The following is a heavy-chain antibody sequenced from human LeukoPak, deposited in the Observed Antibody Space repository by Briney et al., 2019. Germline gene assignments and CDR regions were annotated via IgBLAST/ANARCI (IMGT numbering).Heavy chain of an antibody. D-gene: IGHD3-10*01. Sequence: GGSLRLSCAASGFTFSSYGMSWVRQAPGKGLECVSAIGGRDGSTYYADSAKGRFTISRDNSKNTLYVQMNSLRAEDTAVYYCARGHYYGSGSLDYWGQGTLVTVSS. CDR2: IGGRDGST. CDR3: ARGHYYGSGSLDY. J-gene: IGHJ4*02. CDR1: GFTFSSYG. V-gene: IGHV3-23*01.